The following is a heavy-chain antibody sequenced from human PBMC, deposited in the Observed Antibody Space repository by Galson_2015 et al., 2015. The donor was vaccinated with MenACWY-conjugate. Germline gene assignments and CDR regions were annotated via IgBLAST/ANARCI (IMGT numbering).Heavy chain of an antibody. CDR2: ISYDGSNK. CDR3: ANARGNY. Sequence: SLRLSCAASGFTFSSYGMHWVRQAPGKGLEWVAIISYDGSNKYYADSVKCLFTISRDNSKNTLYLQMNSLRAEDTAVYYCANARGNYWGQSTLLTVSS. D-gene: IGHD1-26*01. J-gene: IGHJ4*02. CDR1: GFTFSSYG. V-gene: IGHV3-30*18.